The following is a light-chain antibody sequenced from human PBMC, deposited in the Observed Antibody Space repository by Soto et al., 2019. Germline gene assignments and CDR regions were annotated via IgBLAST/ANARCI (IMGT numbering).Light chain of an antibody. CDR2: ASS. CDR3: QQSSDTPPWT. V-gene: IGKV1-39*01. Sequence: DIQMTQSPSSLSASVGDRVSITCRASENITNFLNWYQQKPGKAPKLLIYASSSLQSGVPSRYSGGGSGTEFTLTISSLQPEDFATYYCQQSSDTPPWTFGQGTKVGIK. J-gene: IGKJ1*01. CDR1: ENITNF.